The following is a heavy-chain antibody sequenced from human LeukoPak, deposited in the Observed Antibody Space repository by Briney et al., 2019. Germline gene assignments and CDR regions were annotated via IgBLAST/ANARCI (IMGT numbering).Heavy chain of an antibody. CDR3: ARVGALTGWNYYGSGSYHGMDV. Sequence: AASVKVSCKASGYTFTGYYMHWVRQAPGQGLEWMGWINPNSGGTNYAQKFQGRVTMTRDTSISTAYMELSRLRSDDTAVYYCARVGALTGWNYYGSGSYHGMDVWGQGTTVTVSS. J-gene: IGHJ6*02. V-gene: IGHV1-2*02. CDR2: INPNSGGT. D-gene: IGHD3-10*01. CDR1: GYTFTGYY.